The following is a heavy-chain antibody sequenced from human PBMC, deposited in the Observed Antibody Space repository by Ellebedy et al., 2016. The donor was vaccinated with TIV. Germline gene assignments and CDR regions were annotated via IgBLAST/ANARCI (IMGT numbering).Heavy chain of an antibody. V-gene: IGHV3-21*01. CDR3: ARDRAGIEVAAYFDY. CDR1: GFIFSSYS. D-gene: IGHD6-19*01. Sequence: PGGSLRLSCAASGFIFSSYSMNWVRQAPGKGLEWVSSISSTGSYTYYADSVTGRFTISRDNSKNTLFLQMNGLRAEDTAVYYCARDRAGIEVAAYFDYWGQGTLVTVSS. CDR2: ISSTGSYT. J-gene: IGHJ4*02.